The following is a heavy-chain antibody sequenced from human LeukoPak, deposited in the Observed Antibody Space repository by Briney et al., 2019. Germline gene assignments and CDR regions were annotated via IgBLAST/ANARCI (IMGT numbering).Heavy chain of an antibody. CDR3: ATELSRGVIPTDNS. CDR1: GYTFTGYY. V-gene: IGHV1-2*02. Sequence: ASVKVSCKASGYTFTGYYMHWVRQAPGQGLEWMGWINPNSGGTNYAQKFQGRVTMTEDTSTDIAYMDLSSLRSEDTAVYYCATELSRGVIPTDNSWGQGTLVTVS. J-gene: IGHJ4*02. D-gene: IGHD2-2*01. CDR2: INPNSGGT.